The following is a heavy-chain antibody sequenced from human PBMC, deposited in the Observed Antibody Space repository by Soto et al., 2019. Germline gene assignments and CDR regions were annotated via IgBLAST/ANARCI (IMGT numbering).Heavy chain of an antibody. CDR2: IYYSGST. J-gene: IGHJ4*02. V-gene: IGHV4-59*01. CDR1: GGSISSYY. D-gene: IGHD3-3*01. CDR3: ARGYDFWSGYYALMIDY. Sequence: SETLSLTCTVSGGSISSYYWSWIRQPPGKGLEWIGYIYYSGSTNYNPSLKSRVTISVDTSKNQFSLKLSSVTAADTAVYYCARGYDFWSGYYALMIDYWGQGTLVTVSS.